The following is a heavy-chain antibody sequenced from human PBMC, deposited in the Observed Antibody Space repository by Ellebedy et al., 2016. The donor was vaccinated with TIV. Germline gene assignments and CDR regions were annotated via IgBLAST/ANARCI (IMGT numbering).Heavy chain of an antibody. CDR2: ISYDGSNK. CDR1: GFTFSSYG. Sequence: GESLKISCAASGFTFSSYGMHWVRQAPGKGLEWVAVISYDGSNKYYADSVKGRFTISRDNSKNTLYLQMNSLRAEDTAVYYCAKELYAGAHYCSDYWGQGTLVTVSS. V-gene: IGHV3-30*18. CDR3: AKELYAGAHYCSDY. D-gene: IGHD2-15*01. J-gene: IGHJ4*02.